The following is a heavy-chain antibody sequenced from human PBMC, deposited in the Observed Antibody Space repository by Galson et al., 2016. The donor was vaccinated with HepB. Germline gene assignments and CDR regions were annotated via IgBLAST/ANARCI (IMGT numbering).Heavy chain of an antibody. Sequence: SLRLSCAASGFSFRTYWMTWIRHVPGKGLEWVANIKEDESQKKYLDSVKGRFTISKDNSKNLLYLQMHSLRDEDTAVYYCAREDKWDSMDIWGQGTTVTVSS. CDR2: IKEDESQK. D-gene: IGHD1-26*01. V-gene: IGHV3-7*04. J-gene: IGHJ6*02. CDR1: GFSFRTYW. CDR3: AREDKWDSMDI.